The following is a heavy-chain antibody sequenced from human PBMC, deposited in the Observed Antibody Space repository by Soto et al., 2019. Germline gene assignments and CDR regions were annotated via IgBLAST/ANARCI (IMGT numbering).Heavy chain of an antibody. V-gene: IGHV2-5*02. J-gene: IGHJ3*02. CDR1: GFSLRISGVG. CDR2: IYWDDDK. D-gene: IGHD2-15*01. Sequence: VNPAQTLTLTCTFSGFSLRISGVGVGWIRQPPGKALEWLALIYWDDDKRYSPSLKSRLTITKDTTKNQVVLTMTNMDPVDTATYYCAHSATVSDAFDIWGQGTMVTVSS. CDR3: AHSATVSDAFDI.